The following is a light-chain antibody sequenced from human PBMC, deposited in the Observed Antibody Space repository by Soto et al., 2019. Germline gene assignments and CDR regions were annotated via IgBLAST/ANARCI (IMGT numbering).Light chain of an antibody. Sequence: QSVLTQPASVSGSPGQWITISCTGTSSDVGGYNYVSWYQQHPGKAPKLMIYDVSNRPSGVSNRFSGSKSGNTASLTISGLQAEDEADYYCSSYTSSSPWVFGGGTKLTVL. CDR1: SSDVGGYNY. CDR2: DVS. CDR3: SSYTSSSPWV. V-gene: IGLV2-14*01. J-gene: IGLJ3*02.